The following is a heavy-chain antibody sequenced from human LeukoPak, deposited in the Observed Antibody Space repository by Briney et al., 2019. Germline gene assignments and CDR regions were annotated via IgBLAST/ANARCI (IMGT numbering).Heavy chain of an antibody. CDR2: IYYSGST. J-gene: IGHJ4*02. V-gene: IGHV4-59*08. D-gene: IGHD1-26*01. Sequence: SETLSLTCTVTGGSIRSFYWSWIRQSPGEGLVWIGSIYYSGSTSYSPSLKSRVSMSVDMSKNQFSLRLSSVTAADTAIYYCARHGRDVILGYWGQGTLVTVSS. CDR1: GGSIRSFY. CDR3: ARHGRDVILGY.